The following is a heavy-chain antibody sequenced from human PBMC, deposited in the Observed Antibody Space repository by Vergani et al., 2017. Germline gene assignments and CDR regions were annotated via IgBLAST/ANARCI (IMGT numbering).Heavy chain of an antibody. J-gene: IGHJ5*01. D-gene: IGHD3-9*01. Sequence: EVHLLESGGGQVEAGGSLRLSCVSSGFTFSNSAMSWVRQTSGKGLWWVSAISGHGDRTYYADSVKGRFTISRDNSKNTVYLQMNSLRVEDTGVYYCARARCIETCYMSNWLDSWGQGTLVAVSS. CDR3: ARARCIETCYMSNWLDS. CDR2: ISGHGDRT. V-gene: IGHV3-23*01. CDR1: GFTFSNSA.